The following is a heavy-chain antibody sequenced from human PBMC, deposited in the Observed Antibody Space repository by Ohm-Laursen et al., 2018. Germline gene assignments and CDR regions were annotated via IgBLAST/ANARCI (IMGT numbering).Heavy chain of an antibody. CDR3: AAYSGYSSSSEDY. CDR2: ISWNSAAI. CDR1: GFSFDDYA. Sequence: SLRLSCSASGFSFDDYAVHWVRKAPGKGLEWVSGISWNSAAIGYGDSVKGRFTIYRDNANKLLYLQMNSLRLEDTALYYCAAYSGYSSSSEDYWGQGTLVTVSS. D-gene: IGHD6-6*01. V-gene: IGHV3-9*01. J-gene: IGHJ4*02.